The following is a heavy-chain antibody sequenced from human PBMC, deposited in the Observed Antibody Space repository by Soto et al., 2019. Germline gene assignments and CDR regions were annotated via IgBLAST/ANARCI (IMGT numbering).Heavy chain of an antibody. CDR2: IYSGGYT. D-gene: IGHD3-10*01. Sequence: EVQLVESGGGLIQPGGSLRLSCAVSGFTVSNNYMSWVRQAPGKGLEGVSVIYSGGYTAYGDSVKGRFTISRDNSKNKLFLQKNGRGAGDWALYYWAATRGGGGYWGQGTLVTVSS. J-gene: IGHJ4*02. V-gene: IGHV3-53*01. CDR1: GFTVSNNY. CDR3: AATRGGGGY.